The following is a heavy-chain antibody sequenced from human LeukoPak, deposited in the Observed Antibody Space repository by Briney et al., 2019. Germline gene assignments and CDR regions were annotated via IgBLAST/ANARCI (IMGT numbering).Heavy chain of an antibody. CDR1: GFNFNSHC. D-gene: IGHD5-12*01. CDR3: TKKGCSGGACPYYDWYFDL. CDR2: IKSDGGDI. Sequence: GGSLRLSCVASGFNFNSHCMHWVRQAPGKGLEWVAFIKSDGGDISYADSVKGRFTTSRDNSENTLSLQMDSLRTEDTALYYCTKKGCSGGACPYYDWYFDLWGRGTLVTVSS. J-gene: IGHJ2*01. V-gene: IGHV3-30*02.